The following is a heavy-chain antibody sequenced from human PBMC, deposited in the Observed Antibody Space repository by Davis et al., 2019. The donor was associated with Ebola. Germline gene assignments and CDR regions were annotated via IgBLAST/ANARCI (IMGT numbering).Heavy chain of an antibody. Sequence: GSLRLSCAASGFTFRSYWMNWVRQAPGKGLEWVASIKQDGSEKYYVDSVKGRFTISRDNAKSSLYLQMNSLRAEDTAVYYCARLWGIAAPFDSWGQGTLVTVSS. J-gene: IGHJ4*02. CDR2: IKQDGSEK. CDR1: GFTFRSYW. V-gene: IGHV3-7*03. CDR3: ARLWGIAAPFDS. D-gene: IGHD6-13*01.